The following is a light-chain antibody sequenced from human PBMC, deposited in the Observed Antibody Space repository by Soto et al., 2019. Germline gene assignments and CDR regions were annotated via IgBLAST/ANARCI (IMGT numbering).Light chain of an antibody. CDR1: SSNIGNNY. V-gene: IGLV1-51*01. J-gene: IGLJ1*01. CDR3: GTWDSSLSAYA. CDR2: DNN. Sequence: QSVRTQPPSVSAAPGQKVTISCSGSSSNIGNNYVSWYQQLPGTAPKLLIYDNNKRPSGIPDRFSGSKSGTSATLGITGLQTGDEADYYCGTWDSSLSAYAFGTGTKVTVL.